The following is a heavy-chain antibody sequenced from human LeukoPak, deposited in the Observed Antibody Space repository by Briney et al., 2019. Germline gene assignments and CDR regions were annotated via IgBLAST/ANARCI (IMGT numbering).Heavy chain of an antibody. D-gene: IGHD3-10*01. V-gene: IGHV4-39*07. Sequence: SETLSLTCTVSGDSISSSSYYWGWIRQPPGKGLEWIGSIYYSGSTYYNPSLKSRVTISVDTSKNQFSLKLSSATAADTAVYYCARAVGSGSFQTYYYYMDVWGKGTTVTISS. CDR1: GDSISSSSYY. J-gene: IGHJ6*03. CDR3: ARAVGSGSFQTYYYYMDV. CDR2: IYYSGST.